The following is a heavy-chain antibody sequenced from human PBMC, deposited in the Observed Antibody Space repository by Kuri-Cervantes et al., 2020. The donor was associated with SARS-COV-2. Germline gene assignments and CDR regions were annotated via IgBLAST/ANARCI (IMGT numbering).Heavy chain of an antibody. CDR1: GFTFSSYW. CDR2: INSDGSST. Sequence: GGSLRLSCAASGFTFSSYWMHWVRQAPGKGLVWVSRINSDGSSTSYADSVKGRFTISRDNAKNTLYLQMNSLRAEDTALYYCAKSAGSTSLYNWFDPWGQGTLVTVSS. CDR3: AKSAGSTSLYNWFDP. J-gene: IGHJ5*02. V-gene: IGHV3-74*01. D-gene: IGHD2-2*01.